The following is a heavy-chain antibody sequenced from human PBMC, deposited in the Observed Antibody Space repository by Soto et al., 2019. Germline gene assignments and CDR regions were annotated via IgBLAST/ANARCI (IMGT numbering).Heavy chain of an antibody. CDR3: GRGAGYRGYFDY. V-gene: IGHV4-38-2*01. CDR1: GYSIRSDYY. CDR2: IYQSGTA. D-gene: IGHD3-16*02. Sequence: SETLSLTCAVSGYSIRSDYYWGWIRQPPGKGLEWIGSIYQSGTAYYNPSLKSRVTISVDTSKNEFSLKVSSVTAADTAVYYYGRGAGYRGYFDYWGQGTLVTVSS. J-gene: IGHJ4*02.